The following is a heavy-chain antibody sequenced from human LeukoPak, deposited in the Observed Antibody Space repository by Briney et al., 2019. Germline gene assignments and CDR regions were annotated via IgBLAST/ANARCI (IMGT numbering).Heavy chain of an antibody. D-gene: IGHD4/OR15-4a*01. V-gene: IGHV4-39*01. CDR3: ARRKGAYSYYYYYMDV. CDR2: IYYSGST. Sequence: KPSHTPSLTFTVAGGSISSFYWSWIPQPPGKGLEWIGSIYYSGSTYYNPSLKSRVTISVDTSKNQYSLKLSSVTAADTAVYYCARRKGAYSYYYYYMDVWGKGTPVTVSS. CDR1: GGSISSFY. J-gene: IGHJ6*03.